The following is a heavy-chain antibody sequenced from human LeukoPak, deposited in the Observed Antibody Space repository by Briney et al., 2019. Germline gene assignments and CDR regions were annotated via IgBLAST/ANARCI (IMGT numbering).Heavy chain of an antibody. CDR3: TRQYSSSYYSDY. J-gene: IGHJ4*02. Sequence: SETLSLTCAVSGGSFSGFYWSWIRQPPGGGLEWIADINHRGTTNYNPSLKSRVTISVDTSKNQFSLNLKSMTAADTAVCYCTRQYSSSYYSDYWGQGTLVTVSS. D-gene: IGHD6-6*01. CDR2: INHRGTT. V-gene: IGHV4-34*01. CDR1: GGSFSGFY.